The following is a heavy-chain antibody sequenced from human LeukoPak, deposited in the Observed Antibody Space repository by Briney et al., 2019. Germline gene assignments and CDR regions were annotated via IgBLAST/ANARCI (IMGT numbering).Heavy chain of an antibody. D-gene: IGHD3-16*01. CDR3: AGGSSTFDY. CDR2: IYTSGST. CDR1: GGSISSGSYY. V-gene: IGHV4-61*02. J-gene: IGHJ4*02. Sequence: SQTLSLTCTVSGGSISSGSYYWSWIRQPAGKGLEWIVRIYTSGSTNYNPSLKSRVTISVDTSKNQFSLKLSSVTAADTAVYYWAGGSSTFDYWGQGTLVTVSS.